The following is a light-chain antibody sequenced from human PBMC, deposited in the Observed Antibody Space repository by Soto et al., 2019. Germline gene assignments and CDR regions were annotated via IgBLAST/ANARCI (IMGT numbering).Light chain of an antibody. Sequence: EVVLTQSPGTLSLSPGERATLSCRASQSVRSTYLGWYQQKPGQAPRLLIYGASKRQSGVPDRFSGGGSGTDFALTISGLQPEDFAVYYCQQFSGSVTFGGGTKVDIK. CDR3: QQFSGSVT. CDR2: GAS. J-gene: IGKJ4*01. CDR1: QSVRSTY. V-gene: IGKV3-20*01.